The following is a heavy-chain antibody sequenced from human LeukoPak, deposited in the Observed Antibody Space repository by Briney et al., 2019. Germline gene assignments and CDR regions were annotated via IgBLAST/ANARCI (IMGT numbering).Heavy chain of an antibody. CDR3: ARSYDFWSGYWGY. V-gene: IGHV3-21*01. Sequence: GGSLRLSCAASGFTFSTNSMNWFRQAPGKGLEWVSSISSDSTYIYYADSMKGRFTISRDNAKNSMYLQMNSLRVEDTAVYYCARSYDFWSGYWGYWGQGTLVTVSS. CDR1: GFTFSTNS. CDR2: ISSDSTYI. D-gene: IGHD3-3*01. J-gene: IGHJ4*02.